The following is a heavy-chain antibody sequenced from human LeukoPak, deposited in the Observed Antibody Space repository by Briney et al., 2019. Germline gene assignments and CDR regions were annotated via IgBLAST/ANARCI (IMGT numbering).Heavy chain of an antibody. J-gene: IGHJ4*02. CDR1: GFTFSSYA. CDR3: AKMAQGGFLEWLLFFDY. V-gene: IGHV3-23*01. Sequence: GGSLRLSCAASGFTFSSYAMSWVRQAPGKGLEWVSAISGSGGSTYYADSVKGRFTFSRDNSKNTLYLQMNSLRAEDTAVYYCAKMAQGGFLEWLLFFDYWGQGTLVTVSS. CDR2: ISGSGGST. D-gene: IGHD3-3*01.